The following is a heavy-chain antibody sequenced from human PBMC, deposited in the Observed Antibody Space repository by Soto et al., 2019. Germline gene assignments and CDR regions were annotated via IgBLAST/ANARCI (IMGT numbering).Heavy chain of an antibody. CDR3: ARLGYCSTGVCYRT. Sequence: QVQLQESGPGLVKPSETLSLTCSVSGGSISTYHWAWTRQSPERGLEWIGILYDTGSTTYNPTIKSRISISVDRSKNYFSLKLTSVTAADTAVYYCARLGYCSTGVCYRTWGQGTLVTVSS. CDR1: GGSISTYH. D-gene: IGHD2-8*01. CDR2: LYDTGST. V-gene: IGHV4-59*08. J-gene: IGHJ5*02.